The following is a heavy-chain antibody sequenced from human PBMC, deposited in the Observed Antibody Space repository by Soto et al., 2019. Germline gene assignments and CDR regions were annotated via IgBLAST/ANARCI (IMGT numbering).Heavy chain of an antibody. J-gene: IGHJ6*02. CDR2: IDPSDSYI. Sequence: GESLKISCKSSGYSLATYWITWVRQMPGKGLEWMWRIDPSDSYINYSPSFQGRVTISADKSLNTAYLQWSSLEASDTAMYYCARLGDCSGGSCFSRYYYHGMDVWGQGTTVTVSS. D-gene: IGHD2-15*01. CDR3: ARLGDCSGGSCFSRYYYHGMDV. CDR1: GYSLATYW. V-gene: IGHV5-10-1*01.